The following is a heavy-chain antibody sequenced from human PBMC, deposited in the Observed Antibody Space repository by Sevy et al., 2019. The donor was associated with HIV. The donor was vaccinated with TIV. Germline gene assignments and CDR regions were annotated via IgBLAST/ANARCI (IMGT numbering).Heavy chain of an antibody. CDR3: ARDNVVVPAAMLGYCSGGSCYHYYYGMDV. CDR2: ISSSSSYI. V-gene: IGHV3-21*01. J-gene: IGHJ6*02. CDR1: GFTFSSYS. D-gene: IGHD2-15*01. Sequence: GGSLRLSCAASGFTFSSYSMNWVRQAPGKGLEWVSSISSSSSYIYYADSVKGRFTISRDNAKNSLYLQMNSLRAEDMAVYYCARDNVVVPAAMLGYCSGGSCYHYYYGMDVWGQWTTVTVSS.